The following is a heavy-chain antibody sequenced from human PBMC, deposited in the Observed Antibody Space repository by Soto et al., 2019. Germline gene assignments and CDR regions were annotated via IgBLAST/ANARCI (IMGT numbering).Heavy chain of an antibody. CDR2: IYYSGST. J-gene: IGHJ5*02. CDR1: GGSISSGDYY. Sequence: PSETLSLTCTVSGGSISSGDYYWSWIRQPPGKGLEWIGYIYYSGSTYYNPSLKSRVTISVDTSKNQFSLKLSSVTAADTAVYYCARGDIVVVPAGGYWFVPSGQGPLGTVS. V-gene: IGHV4-30-4*01. CDR3: ARGDIVVVPAGGYWFVP. D-gene: IGHD2-2*01.